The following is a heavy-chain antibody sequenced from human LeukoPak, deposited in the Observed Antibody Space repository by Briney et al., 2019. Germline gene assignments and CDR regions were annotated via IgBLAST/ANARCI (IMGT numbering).Heavy chain of an antibody. CDR1: GGSISSGSYY. CDR3: AREGITIFGVVTPYFDY. CDR2: IYTSGST. D-gene: IGHD3-3*01. J-gene: IGHJ4*02. V-gene: IGHV4-61*02. Sequence: SETLSLTCTVSGGSISSGSYYWSWIRQPAGKGLEWIGRIYTSGSTNYNPSPKSRVTISVDTSKNQFSLKLSSVTAADTAVYYCAREGITIFGVVTPYFDYWGQGTLVTVSS.